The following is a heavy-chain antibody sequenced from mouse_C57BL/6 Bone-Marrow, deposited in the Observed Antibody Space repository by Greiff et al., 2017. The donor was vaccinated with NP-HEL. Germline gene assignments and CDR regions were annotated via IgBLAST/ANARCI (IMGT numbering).Heavy chain of an antibody. CDR3: ARSGSSYVGYFDV. D-gene: IGHD1-1*01. V-gene: IGHV1-82*01. CDR1: GYAFSSSW. J-gene: IGHJ1*03. CDR2: IYPGDGDT. Sequence: QVQLKESGPELVKPGASVKISCKASGYAFSSSWMNWVKQRPGKGLEWIGRIYPGDGDTNYNGKFKGKATLTADKSSSTAYMQLSSLTSEDSAVYVCARSGSSYVGYFDVWGTGTTVTVSS.